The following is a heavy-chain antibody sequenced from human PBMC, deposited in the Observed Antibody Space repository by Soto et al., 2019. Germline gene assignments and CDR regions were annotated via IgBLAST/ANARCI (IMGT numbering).Heavy chain of an antibody. D-gene: IGHD5-12*01. CDR3: ASGYDQGRDYYFDY. J-gene: IGHJ4*02. Sequence: ASVKVSCKASGGTFSSYAISWVRQAPGQGLEWMGGLIPIFGTANYAQKFQGRVTITADESTSTAYMELSSLRSEDTAVYYCASGYDQGRDYYFDYWGQGTLVTVSS. CDR2: LIPIFGTA. CDR1: GGTFSSYA. V-gene: IGHV1-69*13.